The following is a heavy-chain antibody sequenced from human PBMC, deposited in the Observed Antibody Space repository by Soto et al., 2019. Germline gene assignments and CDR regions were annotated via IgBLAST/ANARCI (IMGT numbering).Heavy chain of an antibody. V-gene: IGHV1-2*02. D-gene: IGHD3-3*01. CDR1: GYTFTGYY. CDR3: AKSPGDVVFGVVYQFDL. CDR2: INPNSGGT. J-gene: IGHJ5*02. Sequence: ASVKVSCKASGYTFTGYYMHWVRQAPGQGLEWMGWINPNSGGTNYAQKFQGRVTMTRDTSISTAYMELSRLRSDDTAIYYCAKSPGDVVFGVVYQFDLWGRGTLVTVSS.